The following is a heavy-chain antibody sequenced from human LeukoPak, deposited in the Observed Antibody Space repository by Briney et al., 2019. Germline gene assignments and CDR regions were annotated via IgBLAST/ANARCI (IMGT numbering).Heavy chain of an antibody. CDR1: GGTFSSYA. CDR2: IIPIFGTA. D-gene: IGHD1-26*01. Sequence: GASVKVSCKASGGTFSSYAISWVRQAPGQGLEWMGGIIPIFGTANCAQKLQGRVTITADESTSTAYMELSSLRSEDTAVYYCASLQPVRSYYPFGYWGQGTLVTVSS. V-gene: IGHV1-69*13. J-gene: IGHJ4*02. CDR3: ASLQPVRSYYPFGY.